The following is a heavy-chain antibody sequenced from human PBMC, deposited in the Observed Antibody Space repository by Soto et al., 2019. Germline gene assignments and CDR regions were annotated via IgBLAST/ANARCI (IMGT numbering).Heavy chain of an antibody. V-gene: IGHV1-8*02. CDR3: ARECQGYCSGGSCCALSFDY. CDR1: GYTFTSYD. J-gene: IGHJ4*02. Sequence: ASVKVSCKASGYTFTSYDINWVRQATGQGLEWMGWMNPNSGNTGYAQKFQGRVTMTRNTSISTAYMELSSLRSEDTAVYYCARECQGYCSGGSCCALSFDYWGQGTLVTSPQ. CDR2: MNPNSGNT. D-gene: IGHD2-15*01.